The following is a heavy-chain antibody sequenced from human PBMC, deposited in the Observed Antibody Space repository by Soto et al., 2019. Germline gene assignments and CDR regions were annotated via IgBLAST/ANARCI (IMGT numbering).Heavy chain of an antibody. CDR3: AKDISSGWYNGVYYFDY. V-gene: IGHV3-23*01. J-gene: IGHJ4*02. D-gene: IGHD6-19*01. Sequence: GGSLRLSCAASGFTFSSYAMSWVRQAPGKGLEWVSAISGSGGNTYYADSVKGRFTISRDNSKNTLYLQMNSLRAEDTAVYYCAKDISSGWYNGVYYFDYWGQGTLVTVSS. CDR2: ISGSGGNT. CDR1: GFTFSSYA.